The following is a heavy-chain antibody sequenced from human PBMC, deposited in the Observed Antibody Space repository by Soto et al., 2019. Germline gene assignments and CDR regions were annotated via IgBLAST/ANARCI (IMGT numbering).Heavy chain of an antibody. CDR3: ARDRRYSGYDYNYY. CDR1: GFTFSSYS. J-gene: IGHJ4*02. CDR2: ISSSSSTI. Sequence: PGGSLRLSCAASGFTFSSYSMNWVRQAPGKGLEWVSYISSSSSTIYYADSVKGRFTTSRDNAKNSLYLQMNSLRAEDTAVYYCARDRRYSGYDYNYYWGQGTLVTVSS. V-gene: IGHV3-48*01. D-gene: IGHD5-12*01.